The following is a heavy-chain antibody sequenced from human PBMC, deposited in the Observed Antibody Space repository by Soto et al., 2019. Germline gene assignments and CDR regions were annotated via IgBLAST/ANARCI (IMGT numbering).Heavy chain of an antibody. CDR2: INPNSGGT. V-gene: IGHV1-2*04. D-gene: IGHD6-19*01. J-gene: IGHJ6*02. Sequence: ASVKVSCKASGYTFTGYYMHWVRQAPGQGLEWMGWINPNSGGTNYAQKFQGWVTMTRDTSISTAYMELSRLRSDDTAVYYCARDYSSGPYYYDMDVWGQGTTVTVSS. CDR1: GYTFTGYY. CDR3: ARDYSSGPYYYDMDV.